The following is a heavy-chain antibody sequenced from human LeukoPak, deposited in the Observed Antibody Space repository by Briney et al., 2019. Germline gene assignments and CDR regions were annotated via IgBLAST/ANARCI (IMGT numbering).Heavy chain of an antibody. J-gene: IGHJ3*02. V-gene: IGHV4-59*08. D-gene: IGHD1-26*01. CDR2: IYYSGST. Sequence: SETLSLTCTVSGGSISSYYWSWIRQPPGKGQEWIGYIYYSGSTNYNPSLKSRVTISVDTSKNQFSLKLSSVTAADTAVYYCARPYLSGSSDAFDIWGQGTMVTVSS. CDR3: ARPYLSGSSDAFDI. CDR1: GGSISSYY.